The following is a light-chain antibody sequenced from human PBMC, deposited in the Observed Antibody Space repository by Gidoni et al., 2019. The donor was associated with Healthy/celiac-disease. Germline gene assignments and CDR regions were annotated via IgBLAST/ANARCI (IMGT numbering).Light chain of an antibody. CDR2: DAS. CDR3: QQSYSTPPIT. CDR1: QSISSY. J-gene: IGKJ5*01. V-gene: IGKV1-39*01. Sequence: DIQITQSPSSLSASVGDRVTITCRASQSISSYLNWYQQKPGKAPKLLIYDASSLQSGVPSRFSGSGAGTDFTLTISSLQPEDFATYYCQQSYSTPPITFGQGTRLEIK.